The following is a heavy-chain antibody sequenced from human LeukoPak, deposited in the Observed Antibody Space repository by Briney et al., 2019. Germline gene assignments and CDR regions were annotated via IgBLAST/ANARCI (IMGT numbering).Heavy chain of an antibody. D-gene: IGHD5-12*01. CDR1: GYTLTELS. Sequence: GASVKVSCKVSGYTLTELSMHWVRQAPGKGLEWMGGFDPEDGETIYAQKFQGRVTMTEDTSTVTAYMELSSLRSEDTAVYYCATPGGGYDLRFDYWGQGTLVTVSS. CDR3: ATPGGGYDLRFDY. V-gene: IGHV1-24*01. J-gene: IGHJ4*02. CDR2: FDPEDGET.